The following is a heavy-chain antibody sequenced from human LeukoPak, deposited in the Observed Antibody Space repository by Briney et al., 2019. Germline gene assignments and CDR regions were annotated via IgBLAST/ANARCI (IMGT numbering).Heavy chain of an antibody. CDR3: ARVRVVPAANYFDY. D-gene: IGHD2-2*01. CDR2: ISAYNGNT. CDR1: GYTFTSYG. J-gene: IGHJ4*02. V-gene: IGHV1-18*04. Sequence: ASVKVSCKAPGYTFTSYGISWVRQAPGQGLEWMGWISAYNGNTNYAQKLQGRVTITTDTSTSTAYMELRSLRSDDTAVYYCARVRVVPAANYFDYWGQGTLVTVSS.